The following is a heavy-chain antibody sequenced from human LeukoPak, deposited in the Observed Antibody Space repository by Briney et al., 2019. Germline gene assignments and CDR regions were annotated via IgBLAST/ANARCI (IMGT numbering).Heavy chain of an antibody. D-gene: IGHD6-13*01. CDR2: IIPILGIA. V-gene: IGHV1-69*04. Sequence: GASVKVSCKASGGTFSSYAISWVRQAPGQGLEWMGRIIPILGIANYAQKFQGRVTITADKSTSTAYMELSSLRSEDTAVYYCARRGAGLYYFDYWGQGTLVTVSS. CDR1: GGTFSSYA. J-gene: IGHJ4*02. CDR3: ARRGAGLYYFDY.